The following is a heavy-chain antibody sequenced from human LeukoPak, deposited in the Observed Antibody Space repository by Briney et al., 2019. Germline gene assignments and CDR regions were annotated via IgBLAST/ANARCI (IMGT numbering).Heavy chain of an antibody. CDR2: INTNTGNP. Sequence: ASVKVSCKASGYSFINYAMNWVRQAPGQGLEWMGWINTNTGNPTYAQGFTGRFVFSLDTFVSTAYLQISSLKAEDTAVYYCARDYDSSGYTQGDYWGQGTLVTVSS. CDR1: GYSFINYA. V-gene: IGHV7-4-1*02. D-gene: IGHD3-22*01. J-gene: IGHJ4*02. CDR3: ARDYDSSGYTQGDY.